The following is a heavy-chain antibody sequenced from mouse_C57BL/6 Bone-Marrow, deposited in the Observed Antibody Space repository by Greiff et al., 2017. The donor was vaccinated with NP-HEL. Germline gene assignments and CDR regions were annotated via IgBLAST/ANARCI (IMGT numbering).Heavy chain of an antibody. D-gene: IGHD1-1*01. CDR2: FHPYNDDT. V-gene: IGHV1-47*01. CDR3: ARGDYYGSSYWYVDV. Sequence: QVQLQQSGAELVKPGASVKMSCKASGYTFTTYPIEWMKQNHGKSLEWIGNFHPYNDDTKYNEKFKGKATLTVDKSSSTVYLELSRLSSDDSAFYYCARGDYYGSSYWYVDVWGTWTTVTVSS. J-gene: IGHJ1*03. CDR1: GYTFTTYP.